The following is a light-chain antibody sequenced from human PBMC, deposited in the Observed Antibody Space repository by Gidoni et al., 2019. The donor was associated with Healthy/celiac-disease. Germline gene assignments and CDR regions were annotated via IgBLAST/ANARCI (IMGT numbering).Light chain of an antibody. CDR1: SSDVGGYNY. J-gene: IGLJ2*01. Sequence: QSALPQPASVSGSPGQSITISCTGTSSDVGGYNYVSWYQQHPGKAPKLMIYYVINRPSGVSNRFSGSKSGNTASLTISGLQAEDEADYYCSSYTSSSTFVVFGGGTKLTVL. V-gene: IGLV2-14*01. CDR3: SSYTSSSTFVV. CDR2: YVI.